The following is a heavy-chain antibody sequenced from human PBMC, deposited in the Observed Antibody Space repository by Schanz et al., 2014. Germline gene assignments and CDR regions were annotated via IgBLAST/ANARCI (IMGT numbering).Heavy chain of an antibody. CDR3: ARDRRNADLGY. J-gene: IGHJ4*02. V-gene: IGHV3-23*01. CDR2: ISGDHRNT. CDR1: GFTFSTHA. Sequence: EMQLLESGGGLIQPGGSLRLSCAASGFTFSTHAMSWVRQAPGKGLEWVSSISGDHRNTFYADSVKGRFTISRDNAKNSLYLEMNSLRAEDTALYYCARDRRNADLGYWGQGTLVTVSS. D-gene: IGHD1-1*01.